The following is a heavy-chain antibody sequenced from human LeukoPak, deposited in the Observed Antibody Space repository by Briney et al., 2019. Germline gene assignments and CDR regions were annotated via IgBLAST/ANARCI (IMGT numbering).Heavy chain of an antibody. CDR3: ARGGYYDSSGYYNY. Sequence: GASVKVSCKASGYTFTSYGISWVRQAPGQGLEWMGWISAYNGNTNYVQKLQGRVTMTTDTSTSTAYMELRSLRSDDTAVYYCARGGYYDSSGYYNYWGQGTLVTVSS. D-gene: IGHD3-22*01. CDR1: GYTFTSYG. J-gene: IGHJ4*02. CDR2: ISAYNGNT. V-gene: IGHV1-18*01.